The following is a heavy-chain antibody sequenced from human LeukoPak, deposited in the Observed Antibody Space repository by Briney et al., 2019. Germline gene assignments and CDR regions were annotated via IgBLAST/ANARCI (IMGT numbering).Heavy chain of an antibody. CDR3: AKWYSSGSSDYYFDY. CDR2: IHQDGSEK. D-gene: IGHD3-10*01. J-gene: IGHJ4*02. V-gene: IGHV3-7*05. CDR1: GFTFSNYW. Sequence: GGSLRLSCAASGFTFSNYWMTWVRQAPGKGLEWVANIHQDGSEKYYVDSVKGRFTISRDNAKNSLYLQMNSLRAEDTAVYYCAKWYSSGSSDYYFDYWGQGTLVTVSS.